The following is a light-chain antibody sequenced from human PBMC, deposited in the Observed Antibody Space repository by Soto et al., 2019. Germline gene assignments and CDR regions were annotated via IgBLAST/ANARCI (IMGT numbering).Light chain of an antibody. V-gene: IGLV2-14*01. CDR1: SSDVGGYNY. J-gene: IGLJ2*01. Sequence: QSVLTQPASVSGSPGQSSTISCTGTSSDVGGYNYVSWYQQHPGKAPKLMLYDVSNRPSGVANRFSGSKSGNTASLTISGLQAEDEADYYCSSYTSSSTVVFGGGTQLTVL. CDR2: DVS. CDR3: SSYTSSSTVV.